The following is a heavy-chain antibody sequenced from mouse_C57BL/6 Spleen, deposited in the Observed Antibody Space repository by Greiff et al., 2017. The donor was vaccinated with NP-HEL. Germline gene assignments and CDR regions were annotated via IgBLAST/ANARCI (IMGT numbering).Heavy chain of an antibody. CDR2: INPSSGYT. V-gene: IGHV1-4*01. J-gene: IGHJ3*01. CDR1: GYTFTSYT. Sequence: QVQLQQSGAELARPGASVKMSCKASGYTFTSYTMHWVKQRPGQGLEWIGYINPSSGYTKYNQKFKDKATLTADKSSSTAYMQLSSLTSEDSAVYYCATLIYDGLGCWGQGTLVTVSA. D-gene: IGHD2-3*01. CDR3: ATLIYDGLGC.